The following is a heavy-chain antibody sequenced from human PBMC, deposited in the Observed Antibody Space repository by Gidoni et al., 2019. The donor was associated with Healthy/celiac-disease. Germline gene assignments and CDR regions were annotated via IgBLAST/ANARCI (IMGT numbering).Heavy chain of an antibody. V-gene: IGHV3-30*18. CDR1: GFTFISYG. CDR2: ISYDGSNK. CDR3: AKGGRGYYYYYGMDV. Sequence: VQLVESGGGGVQPGRSLRLPCAAAGFTFISYGMHWVRQAPGKGLEWVEVISYDGSNKYYADSVKGRFTISRDNSKNTLYLQMNSLRAEDTAVYYCAKGGRGYYYYYGMDVWGQGTTVTVSS. J-gene: IGHJ6*02.